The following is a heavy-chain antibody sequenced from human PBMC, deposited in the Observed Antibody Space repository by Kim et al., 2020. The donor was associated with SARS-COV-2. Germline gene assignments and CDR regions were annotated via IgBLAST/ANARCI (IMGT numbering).Heavy chain of an antibody. CDR2: INHSGST. J-gene: IGHJ4*02. CDR1: GGSFSGYY. V-gene: IGHV4-34*01. D-gene: IGHD3-10*01. CDR3: ARGRKVRGVIFYYFDY. Sequence: SETLSLTCAVYGGSFSGYYWSWIRQPPGKGLEWIGEINHSGSTNYNTSLKSRVTISVDTSKNQFSLKLSSVTAADTAVYYCARGRKVRGVIFYYFDYWGQGTLVTVSS.